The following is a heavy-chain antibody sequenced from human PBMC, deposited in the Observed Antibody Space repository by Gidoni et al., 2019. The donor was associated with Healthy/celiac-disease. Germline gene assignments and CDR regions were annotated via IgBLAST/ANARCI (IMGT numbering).Heavy chain of an antibody. CDR3: ARDRPPSLYDYGGPGDAFDI. J-gene: IGHJ3*02. V-gene: IGHV3-53*02. CDR1: GFTVSSNY. Sequence: EVQLVETGGGLIQPGGSLRLSCAASGFTVSSNYMSWVRQAPGKGLEWVSVIYSGGSTYYADSVKGRFTISRDNSKNTLYLQMNSLRAEDTAVYYCARDRPPSLYDYGGPGDAFDIWGQGTMVTVSS. D-gene: IGHD4-17*01. CDR2: IYSGGST.